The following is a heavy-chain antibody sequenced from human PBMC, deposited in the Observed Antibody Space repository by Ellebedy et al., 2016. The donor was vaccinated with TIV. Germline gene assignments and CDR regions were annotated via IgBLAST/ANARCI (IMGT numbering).Heavy chain of an antibody. CDR2: ITESGGNT. V-gene: IGHV3-23*01. CDR3: ARDPVGVGPAFEV. J-gene: IGHJ3*01. D-gene: IGHD4-23*01. CDR1: GLTFSSHA. Sequence: GESLKISCAASGLTFSSHAMSSVRQAPGKGLEWVSSITESGGNTYYADSVKGRFTISRDNSKDTLYLQRNSLRAEDKAIDYCARDPVGVGPAFEVWGQGTMVTVSS.